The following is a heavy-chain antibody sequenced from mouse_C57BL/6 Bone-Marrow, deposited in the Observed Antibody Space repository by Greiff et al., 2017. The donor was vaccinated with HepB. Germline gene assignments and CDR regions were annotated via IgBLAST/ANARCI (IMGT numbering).Heavy chain of an antibody. D-gene: IGHD3-1*01. CDR2: INPYNGGT. V-gene: IGHV1-19*01. CDR1: GYTFTDYY. CDR3: ARRAWYFDV. Sequence: EVKLQESGPVLVKPGASVKMSCKASGYTFTDYYMNWVKQSHGKSLEWIGVINPYNGGTSYNQKFKGKATLTVDKSSSTAYMELNSLTSEDSAVYYGARRAWYFDVWGTGTTVTVSS. J-gene: IGHJ1*03.